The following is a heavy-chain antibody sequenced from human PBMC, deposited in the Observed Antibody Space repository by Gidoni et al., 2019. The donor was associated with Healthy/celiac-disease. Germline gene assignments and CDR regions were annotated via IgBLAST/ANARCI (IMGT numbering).Heavy chain of an antibody. Sequence: EVQLVESGGVVVQPGGYLRFSCSTSGFTFDDYTMHWVRQAPGKGLEWFSLISWDGGSTYYADSVKGRFTISRDNSKNSLYLQMNSLRTEDTALYYCAKAGGSGSYYDYWGQGTLVTVSS. D-gene: IGHD3-10*01. CDR2: ISWDGGST. V-gene: IGHV3-43*01. J-gene: IGHJ4*02. CDR1: GFTFDDYT. CDR3: AKAGGSGSYYDY.